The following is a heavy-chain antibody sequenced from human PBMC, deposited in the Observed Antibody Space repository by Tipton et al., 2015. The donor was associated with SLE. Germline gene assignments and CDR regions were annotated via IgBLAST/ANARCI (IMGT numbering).Heavy chain of an antibody. J-gene: IGHJ3*02. CDR3: ARGGRVDI. CDR2: INHSGST. Sequence: TLSLTCAVYGGSFSDYYWSWIRQPPGKGLEWIGEINHSGSTNYNTSLKSRVTISVDTSKNQFSLKLSSVTAADTAVYYCARGGRVDIWGQGTMVTVSS. CDR1: GGSFSDYY. V-gene: IGHV4-34*01.